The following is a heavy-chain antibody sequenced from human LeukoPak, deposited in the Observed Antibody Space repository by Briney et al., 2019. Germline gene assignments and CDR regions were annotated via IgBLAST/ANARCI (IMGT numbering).Heavy chain of an antibody. CDR2: IIPIFGTA. Sequence: ASVKVSCKASGGTFSSYAISWVRQAPGQGLEWMGGIIPIFGTANYAQKFQGRVTITADESTSTAYMELSSLRSEDTAVYYCAGGGIVVSKPLGYFDYWGQGTLVTVSS. J-gene: IGHJ4*02. V-gene: IGHV1-69*01. D-gene: IGHD2-15*01. CDR3: AGGGIVVSKPLGYFDY. CDR1: GGTFSSYA.